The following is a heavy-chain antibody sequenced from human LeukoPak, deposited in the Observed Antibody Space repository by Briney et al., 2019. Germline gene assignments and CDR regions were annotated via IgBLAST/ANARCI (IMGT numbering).Heavy chain of an antibody. CDR3: ARDLSGHWTYDY. J-gene: IGHJ4*01. CDR1: GFTFRNYY. V-gene: IGHV3-30-3*01. CDR2: ISLDGNNE. Sequence: PGRSLRLSCAASGFTFRNYYMHWVRQAPGKGLEWEAVISLDGNNEYYADSVKGRFSLSRDNSMNTLYLQLNSLRTEDTAMYYCARDLSGHWTYDYWGQGTLVTVSS. D-gene: IGHD1-1*01.